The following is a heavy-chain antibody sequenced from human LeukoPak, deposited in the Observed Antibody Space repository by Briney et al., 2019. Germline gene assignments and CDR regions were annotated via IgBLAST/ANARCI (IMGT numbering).Heavy chain of an antibody. J-gene: IGHJ4*02. V-gene: IGHV1-69*01. CDR1: GGTFSSYA. CDR2: IIPIFGTA. CDR3: ARDESFGRGSYYDY. D-gene: IGHD1-26*01. Sequence: ASVKVSCKASGGTFSSYAISWVRQAPGQGLEWMGGIIPIFGTANYAQKFQGRVTITADESTSTAYMELRSLRSDDTAVYYCARDESFGRGSYYDYWGQGTLVTVSS.